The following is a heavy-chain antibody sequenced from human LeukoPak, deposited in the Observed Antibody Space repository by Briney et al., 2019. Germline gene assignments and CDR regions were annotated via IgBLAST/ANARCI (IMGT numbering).Heavy chain of an antibody. CDR3: ARDSSSGSGSYYDYYYYGMDV. D-gene: IGHD3-10*01. J-gene: IGHJ6*02. Sequence: GGSLRLSCAASGFTFSDSYMSWVRQAPGKGLEWVSAISGSGGSTYYADSVKGRFTISRDNAKNSLYLQMNSLRAEDTAVYYCARDSSSGSGSYYDYYYYGMDVWGQGTTVTVSS. CDR2: ISGSGGST. CDR1: GFTFSDSY. V-gene: IGHV3-11*04.